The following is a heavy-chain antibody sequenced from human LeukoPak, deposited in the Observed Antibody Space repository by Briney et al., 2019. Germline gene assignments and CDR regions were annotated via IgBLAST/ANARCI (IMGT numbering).Heavy chain of an antibody. Sequence: GASLRLSCAASGFTFSSYAMSWVRQAPGKGLEWVSAISGSGGSTYYADSVKGRFTISRDNSKNTLYLQMNSLRAEDTAIYYCAKERNRSTSCYYYWGQGTLVTVSS. CDR1: GFTFSSYA. V-gene: IGHV3-23*01. D-gene: IGHD2-2*01. J-gene: IGHJ4*02. CDR2: ISGSGGST. CDR3: AKERNRSTSCYYY.